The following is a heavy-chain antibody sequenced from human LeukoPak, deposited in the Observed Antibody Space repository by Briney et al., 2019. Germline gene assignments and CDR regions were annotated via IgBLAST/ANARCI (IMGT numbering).Heavy chain of an antibody. CDR2: IYTSGST. CDR3: ARINYFDSSGYFYSDH. D-gene: IGHD3-22*01. CDR1: GGSISNYY. V-gene: IGHV4-4*08. J-gene: IGHJ4*02. Sequence: SETLSLTCTVSGGSISNYYWSWIRQPPGKGLEWIGYIYTSGSTNYNPSLKSRVAISLDTSKKQFYLKLNSVTAADTGVYYCARINYFDSSGYFYSDHWGQGTLVTVSS.